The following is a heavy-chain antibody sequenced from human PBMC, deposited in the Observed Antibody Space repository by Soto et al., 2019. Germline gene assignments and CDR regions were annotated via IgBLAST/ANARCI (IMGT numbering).Heavy chain of an antibody. D-gene: IGHD6-6*01. CDR2: ISSSGSTI. J-gene: IGHJ4*02. CDR1: GFTFSSYE. CDR3: ARDLARGPEEH. V-gene: IGHV3-48*03. Sequence: HPGWSLRLSCAASGFTFSSYEMNWVRQAPGKGLEWVSYISSSGSTIYYADSVKGRFTISRDNAKNSLYLQMNSLRAEDTAVYYCARDLARGPEEHWGQGTLVTVSS.